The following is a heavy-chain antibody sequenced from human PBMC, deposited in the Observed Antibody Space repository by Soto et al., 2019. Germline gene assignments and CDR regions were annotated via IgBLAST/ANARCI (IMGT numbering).Heavy chain of an antibody. J-gene: IGHJ6*02. D-gene: IGHD1-26*01. CDR1: GFTFGDYA. CDR2: IRSKAYGGTT. Sequence: GGSLRLSCTASGFTFGDYAMSWFRQAPGKGLEWVGFIRSKAYGGTTEYAASVKGRFTISRDDSKSIAYLQMNSLKTEDTAVYYCTRGKGSSPVDRPYYYYYYGMDVWGQGTTVTVSS. V-gene: IGHV3-49*03. CDR3: TRGKGSSPVDRPYYYYYYGMDV.